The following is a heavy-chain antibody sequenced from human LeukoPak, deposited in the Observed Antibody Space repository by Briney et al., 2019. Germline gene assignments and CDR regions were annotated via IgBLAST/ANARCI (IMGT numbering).Heavy chain of an antibody. CDR1: DYTFTNYG. V-gene: IGHV1-18*01. J-gene: IGHJ6*02. CDR2: ISAYNGNT. CDR3: ARDSPNYIWGSYRTRDV. Sequence: ASVKVSCKASDYTFTNYGISWVRQAPGQGLEWMGWISAYNGNTNYAQKLQGRVTMTTDTSTSTASMELRSLRSDDTAVYYCARDSPNYIWGSYRTRDVWGQGTTVLVSS. D-gene: IGHD3-16*02.